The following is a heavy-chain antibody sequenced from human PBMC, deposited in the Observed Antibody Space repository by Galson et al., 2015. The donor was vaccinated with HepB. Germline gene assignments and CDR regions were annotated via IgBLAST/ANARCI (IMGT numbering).Heavy chain of an antibody. Sequence: SLRLSCAASGFTFSSYAMYWVRQAPGKGLEWVAVISYDGSNKYYADSVKGRFTISRDNSKNTLYLQMDSLRAEDTGVYYCAREFSQVLRFLEWFPYADYWGQGTLVTVSS. V-gene: IGHV3-30-3*01. D-gene: IGHD3-3*01. CDR1: GFTFSSYA. J-gene: IGHJ4*02. CDR3: AREFSQVLRFLEWFPYADY. CDR2: ISYDGSNK.